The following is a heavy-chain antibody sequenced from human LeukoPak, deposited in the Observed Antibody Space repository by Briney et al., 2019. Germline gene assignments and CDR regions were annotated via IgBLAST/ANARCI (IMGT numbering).Heavy chain of an antibody. CDR2: INSGGHYI. CDR1: GLTFSSYS. CDR3: ARGYSSTWATGY. Sequence: GGSLRLSCAASGLTFSSYSMTWVRQAPGKGLEWVSSINSGGHYIYYADSLKGRFTISRDNAKNSLYLQMNNLRAEDTAVYCCARGYSSTWATGYWGQGTLVTVSS. J-gene: IGHJ4*02. V-gene: IGHV3-21*01. D-gene: IGHD6-13*01.